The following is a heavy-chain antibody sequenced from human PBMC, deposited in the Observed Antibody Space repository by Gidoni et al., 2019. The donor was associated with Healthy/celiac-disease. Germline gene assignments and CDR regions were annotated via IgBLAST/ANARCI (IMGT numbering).Heavy chain of an antibody. CDR2: ISYDGSNK. CDR3: ARDSSVAGKYYYYGMDV. CDR1: GFTFSSYA. Sequence: QVQLVESGGGVVQPGRSLRLSCAASGFTFSSYAMHWDRQAPGKGLEWVAVISYDGSNKYYADSVKGRFTISRDNSKNTLYLQMNSLRAEDTAVYYCARDSSVAGKYYYYGMDVWGQGTTVTVSS. J-gene: IGHJ6*02. D-gene: IGHD6-19*01. V-gene: IGHV3-30-3*01.